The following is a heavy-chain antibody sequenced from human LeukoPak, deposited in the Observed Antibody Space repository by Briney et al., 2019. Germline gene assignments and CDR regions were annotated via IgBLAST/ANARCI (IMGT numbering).Heavy chain of an antibody. CDR2: ISWNRGSI. D-gene: IGHD2-2*01. J-gene: IGHJ4*02. CDR3: AKGYCSSISCHADY. Sequence: PGGSLRLSCAASGFTFDDYDMHWVRQAPGKGLEWVSGISWNRGSIGYADSVKGRFTISRDNAKMSLYLQMNSLRAEDTALYYCAKGYCSSISCHADYWGQGTLVTASS. CDR1: GFTFDDYD. V-gene: IGHV3-9*01.